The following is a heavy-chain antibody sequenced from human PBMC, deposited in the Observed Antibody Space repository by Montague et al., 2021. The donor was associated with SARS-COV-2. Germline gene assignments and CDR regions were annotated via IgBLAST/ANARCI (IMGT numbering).Heavy chain of an antibody. CDR2: IFRSGAT. D-gene: IGHD5-12*01. J-gene: IGHJ6*02. CDR3: ARTSSGSRYFYGVDV. CDR1: GDSISDYY. Sequence: SETLSLTCTVSGDSISDYYWSWIRQPPGMGLEWIGYIFRSGATNYNPPLKSRVIISLDTSKSQFSLRLSSVTAADTAIYYCARTSSGSRYFYGVDVWGQGTTVTVSS. V-gene: IGHV4-59*01.